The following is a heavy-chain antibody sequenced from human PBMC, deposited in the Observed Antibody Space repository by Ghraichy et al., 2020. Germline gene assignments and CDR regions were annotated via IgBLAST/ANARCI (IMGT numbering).Heavy chain of an antibody. V-gene: IGHV3-20*01. CDR2: ITWNGGST. J-gene: IGHJ4*02. CDR3: TRTKLLSDYAFDH. Sequence: GGSLRLSCVASGFTFDLHGINWVRQAPGKGLEWVSSITWNGGSTTYADSVRGRFTISRDNATNSVYLQMRSLRAEDTALYHCTRTKLLSDYAFDHWGQGTLVTVSS. CDR1: GFTFDLHG. D-gene: IGHD4-17*01.